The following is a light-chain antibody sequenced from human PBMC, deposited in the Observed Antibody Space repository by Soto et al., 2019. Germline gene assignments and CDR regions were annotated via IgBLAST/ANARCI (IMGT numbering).Light chain of an antibody. CDR2: GAS. V-gene: IGKV3-15*01. CDR3: QQYNNWPRV. CDR1: QSVSSN. J-gene: IGKJ4*01. Sequence: EIVMTQSPATLSVSPGERATLSCRANQSVSSNLAWYQQKPGQAPRLLIYGASTRATGIPARFSGSGSGTEFTLTISSLQSEDFAVYYCQQYNNWPRVFGGGTKVDIK.